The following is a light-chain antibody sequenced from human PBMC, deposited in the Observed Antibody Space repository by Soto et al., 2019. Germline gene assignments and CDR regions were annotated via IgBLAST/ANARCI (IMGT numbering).Light chain of an antibody. CDR1: SSNIGSNY. CDR2: RNN. V-gene: IGLV1-47*01. J-gene: IGLJ2*01. CDR3: AAWDDSLSAHVV. Sequence: QSVLTQPPSASGTPGQRVTISCSGSSSNIGSNYVYWYQQLPGTAPKLLIYRNNQRPSGVPDRFSGSKSGTSAPLAISGLRSEDEADYYCAAWDDSLSAHVVFGGGTKLTVL.